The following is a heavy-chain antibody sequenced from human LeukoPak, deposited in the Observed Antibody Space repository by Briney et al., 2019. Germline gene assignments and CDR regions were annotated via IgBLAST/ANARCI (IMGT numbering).Heavy chain of an antibody. CDR1: GYTFTSYG. Sequence: ASVNVSCKASGYTFTSYGISWVRQAPGQGLEWMGWISAYNGNTNYAQKLQGRVTMTTDTSTSTAYMELRSLRSDDTAVYYCARCHSPAQTSNWFDPWGQGTLVTVSS. CDR2: ISAYNGNT. D-gene: IGHD2/OR15-2a*01. J-gene: IGHJ5*02. CDR3: ARCHSPAQTSNWFDP. V-gene: IGHV1-18*01.